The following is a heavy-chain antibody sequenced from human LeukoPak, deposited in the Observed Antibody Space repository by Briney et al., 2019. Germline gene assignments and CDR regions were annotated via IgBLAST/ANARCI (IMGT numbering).Heavy chain of an antibody. CDR2: INPSGGST. J-gene: IGHJ4*02. Sequence: ASVKVSCKASGYTFTSYYMHWVRQAPGQGLEWMGIINPSGGSTSYAQKFQGRVTMTRDMSTSTVYMELSSLRSEDTAVYYCARAKYYYDSSGYYYVYYFDYWGQGTLVTVSS. V-gene: IGHV1-46*01. CDR1: GYTFTSYY. CDR3: ARAKYYYDSSGYYYVYYFDY. D-gene: IGHD3-22*01.